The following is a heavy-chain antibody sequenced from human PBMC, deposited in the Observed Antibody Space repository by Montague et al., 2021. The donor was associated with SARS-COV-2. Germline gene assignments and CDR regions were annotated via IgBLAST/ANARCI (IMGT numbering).Heavy chain of an antibody. CDR1: GFTFSSYD. J-gene: IGHJ6*02. CDR3: AREYSAPRWFGEYNRYGMDV. V-gene: IGHV3-33*08. CDR2: IWYDGSNQ. D-gene: IGHD3-10*01. Sequence: SLRLSCAASGFTFSSYDMRWVRQAPDKGLEWVAVIWYDGSNQYYGDSVKGRFTISKDNSKNTLYLQMNSLRAEDTAVYYCAREYSAPRWFGEYNRYGMDVWGQGTTVTVSS.